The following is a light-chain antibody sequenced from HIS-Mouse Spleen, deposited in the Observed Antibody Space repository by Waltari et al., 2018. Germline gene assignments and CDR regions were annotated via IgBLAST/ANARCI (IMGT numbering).Light chain of an antibody. J-gene: IGLJ3*02. V-gene: IGLV3-10*01. CDR1: ALRKKY. CDR3: YSTDSSGNWV. Sequence: SYELTQPPSVSVSPGQTARITCSGDALRKKYAYWYQQKSGQAPVLVIYEDSKRPSGIPERFSGSSSGTMATLTISGAQVEDEADYYCYSTDSSGNWVFGGGTKLTVL. CDR2: EDS.